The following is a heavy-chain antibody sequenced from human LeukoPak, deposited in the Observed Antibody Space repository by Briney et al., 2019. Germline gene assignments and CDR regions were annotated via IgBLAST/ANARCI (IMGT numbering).Heavy chain of an antibody. V-gene: IGHV4-39*01. CDR2: IYYSGST. CDR1: GGSISSSSYY. CDR3: ARWGRWLLFDY. J-gene: IGHJ4*02. D-gene: IGHD5-24*01. Sequence: SETLSLTCTVSGGSISSSSYYWGWIRQPPGKGLEWIGSIYYSGSTYYNPSLKSRVTISVDTSKNQFSLRLSSVTAADTAVYYCARWGRWLLFDYWGQGTLVTVSS.